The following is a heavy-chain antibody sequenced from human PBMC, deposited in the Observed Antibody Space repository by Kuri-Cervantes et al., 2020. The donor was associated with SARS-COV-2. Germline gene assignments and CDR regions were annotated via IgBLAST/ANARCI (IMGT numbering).Heavy chain of an antibody. V-gene: IGHV4-61*09. Sequence: SETLSLTCTVSGGSISSGSFYWSWIRQPAGKGLEWIGYIYTSGSTNYNPSLKSRVTISVGTSKNQFSLKLSSVTAADTAVYYCARRSSGWFSLFVWFDPWGQGTLVTVSS. D-gene: IGHD6-19*01. CDR3: ARRSSGWFSLFVWFDP. J-gene: IGHJ5*02. CDR2: IYTSGST. CDR1: GGSISSGSFY.